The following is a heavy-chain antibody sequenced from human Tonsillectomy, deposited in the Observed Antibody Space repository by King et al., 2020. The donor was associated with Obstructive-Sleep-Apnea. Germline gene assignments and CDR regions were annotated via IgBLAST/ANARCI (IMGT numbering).Heavy chain of an antibody. CDR1: GFTFDDYA. CDR2: ITWNSGTI. V-gene: IGHV3-9*01. J-gene: IGHJ4*02. CDR3: AKAIQVVTATAAIAY. Sequence: VQLVQSGGGLVQPGRSLRLSCAASGFTFDDYAMHWVRQAPGKGLEWVSGITWNSGTIGYADSVKGRFTISRDNAKNSLYLQMNSLRAEDTALYYCAKAIQVVTATAAIAYWGQGTLVTVSS. D-gene: IGHD2-15*01.